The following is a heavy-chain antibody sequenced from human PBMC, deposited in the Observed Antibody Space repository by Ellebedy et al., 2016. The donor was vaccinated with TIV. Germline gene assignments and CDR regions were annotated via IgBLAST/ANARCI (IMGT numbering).Heavy chain of an antibody. D-gene: IGHD5-12*01. Sequence: GESLKISCAASGFTFSSYWMSWVRQAPGKGLEWVANIKQDGSEKYYVDSVKGRFTISRDNSKNTLYLQMNSLRAEDTAVYYCARDIVATTEALCCYGMDVWGQGTTVTVSS. J-gene: IGHJ6*02. V-gene: IGHV3-7*01. CDR1: GFTFSSYW. CDR2: IKQDGSEK. CDR3: ARDIVATTEALCCYGMDV.